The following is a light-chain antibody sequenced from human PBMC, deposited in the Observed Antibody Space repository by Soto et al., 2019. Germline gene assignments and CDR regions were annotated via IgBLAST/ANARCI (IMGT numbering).Light chain of an antibody. Sequence: SVLTQPPSASGTPGQRVTISCSGSSSNIGSKTVNWYQQLPGTAPKLLIYSNNQRPSGVPDRFSGSKSGTSASLAISGLQSEDEADYYCAAWDDSLNGVVFGGGTKLIVL. CDR3: AAWDDSLNGVV. CDR2: SNN. J-gene: IGLJ2*01. CDR1: SSNIGSKT. V-gene: IGLV1-44*01.